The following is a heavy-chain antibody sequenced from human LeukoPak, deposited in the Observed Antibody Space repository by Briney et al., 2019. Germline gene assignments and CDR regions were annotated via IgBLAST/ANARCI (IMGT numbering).Heavy chain of an antibody. D-gene: IGHD3-3*01. CDR3: ARVSTDDSRVDYYGMDV. V-gene: IGHV1-2*02. CDR1: GYTFTGYY. J-gene: IGHJ6*02. Sequence: ASVKVSCKASGYTFTGYYMHWVRQAPGQGLEWMGWINPNSGGTNYAQKFQGRVTMIRDTSISTAYMELSRLRSDDTAVYYCARVSTDDSRVDYYGMDVWGQGTTVTVSS. CDR2: INPNSGGT.